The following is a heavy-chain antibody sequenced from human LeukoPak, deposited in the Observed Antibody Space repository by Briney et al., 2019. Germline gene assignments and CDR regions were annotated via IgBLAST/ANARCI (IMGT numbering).Heavy chain of an antibody. V-gene: IGHV3-23*01. J-gene: IGHJ4*02. CDR1: GFTFSSYA. D-gene: IGHD3-10*01. CDR2: ISGSGGST. CDR3: ARDISRSGGIDY. Sequence: GGSLRLSCAASGFTFSSYAMSWVRQAPGKGLEWVSAISGSGGSTYYADSVKGRFTISRDNSKNTLYLQMNSLRAEDTAVYYCARDISRSGGIDYWGQGTLVTVSS.